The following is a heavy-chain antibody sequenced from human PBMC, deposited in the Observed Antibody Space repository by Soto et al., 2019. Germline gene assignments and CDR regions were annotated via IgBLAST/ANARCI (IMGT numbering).Heavy chain of an antibody. V-gene: IGHV1-58*02. D-gene: IGHD4-17*01. Sequence: GVSVKVSCKASGFTFTSSAMQWVRQARGQRLEWIGWIVVGSGNTNYAQKFQARVTITRDMSISTAYMELSRLRSDDTAVYYCARESEYGDYVFDYWGQGTLVTVSS. CDR2: IVVGSGNT. CDR1: GFTFTSSA. J-gene: IGHJ4*02. CDR3: ARESEYGDYVFDY.